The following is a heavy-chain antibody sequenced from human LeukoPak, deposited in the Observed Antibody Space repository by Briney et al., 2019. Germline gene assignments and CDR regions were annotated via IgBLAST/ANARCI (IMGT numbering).Heavy chain of an antibody. Sequence: GGSLRISCAASGFTFSSYSMKWGRQAPGKGLEWVSSLNSNSSYIYYADSVKGRFTISRDNAKNSLYLQMNSLRAEDTAVYYCARMGEYCSSTSCSNHYYFDYWGQGTLVTVSS. CDR1: GFTFSSYS. J-gene: IGHJ4*02. CDR3: ARMGEYCSSTSCSNHYYFDY. CDR2: LNSNSSYI. V-gene: IGHV3-21*01. D-gene: IGHD2-2*01.